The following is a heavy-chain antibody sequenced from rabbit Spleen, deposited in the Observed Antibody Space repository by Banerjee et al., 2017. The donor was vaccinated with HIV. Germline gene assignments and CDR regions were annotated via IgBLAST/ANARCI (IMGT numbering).Heavy chain of an antibody. J-gene: IGHJ3*01. CDR1: GFSFSSSDY. CDR2: IAGSSSGFT. D-gene: IGHD6-1*01. CDR3: ARVGGVGVYGYATL. V-gene: IGHV1S45*01. Sequence: QQQLVESGGGLVKPGASLTLTCKASGFSFSSSDYICWVRQAPGKGLEWISCIAGSSSGFTYSATWATGRFTISKTSSTTVTLQMTSLTVADTATYFCARVGGVGVYGYATLWGQGTLVTVS.